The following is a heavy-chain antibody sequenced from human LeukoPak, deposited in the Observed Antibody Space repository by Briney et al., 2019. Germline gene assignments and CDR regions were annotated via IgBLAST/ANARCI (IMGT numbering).Heavy chain of an antibody. CDR1: GFTFSSYA. V-gene: IGHV3-33*08. CDR3: ARDREFWSGQYYYYGMDV. D-gene: IGHD3-3*01. CDR2: IWYDGSNK. J-gene: IGHJ6*02. Sequence: PGGSLRLSCAASGFTFSSYAMHWVRQAPGKGLEWVAVIWYDGSNKYYADSVKGRFTISRDNSKNTLYLQMNSLRAEDTAVYYCARDREFWSGQYYYYGMDVWGQGTTVTVSS.